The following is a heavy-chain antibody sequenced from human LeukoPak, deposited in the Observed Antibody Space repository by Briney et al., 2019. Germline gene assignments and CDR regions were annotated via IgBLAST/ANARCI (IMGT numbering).Heavy chain of an antibody. CDR1: GYTFTSYG. Sequence: VASVKVSCKASGYTFTSYGISWVRQAPGQGLEWMGWISAYNGNTNYAQKLQGRVTMTTDTSTSTAYMELRSPRSDDTAVYYCARVPSSVGNWFDPWGQGTLVTVSS. J-gene: IGHJ5*02. D-gene: IGHD3-10*01. CDR2: ISAYNGNT. V-gene: IGHV1-18*01. CDR3: ARVPSSVGNWFDP.